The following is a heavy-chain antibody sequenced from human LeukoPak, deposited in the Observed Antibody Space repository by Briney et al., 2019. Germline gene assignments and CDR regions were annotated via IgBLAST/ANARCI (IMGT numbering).Heavy chain of an antibody. J-gene: IGHJ4*02. V-gene: IGHV1-18*01. CDR3: ARVLAYCSSPSCHDY. D-gene: IGHD2-2*01. Sequence: SVKVSCKASGYTFTNYGVSWVRQAPGQGLGWMGWISAYNGNTDYAQKLQGRVTMTTDTSTSTAYMELRSLRSDDTAVYYCARVLAYCSSPSCHDYWGQGTLATVSS. CDR2: ISAYNGNT. CDR1: GYTFTNYG.